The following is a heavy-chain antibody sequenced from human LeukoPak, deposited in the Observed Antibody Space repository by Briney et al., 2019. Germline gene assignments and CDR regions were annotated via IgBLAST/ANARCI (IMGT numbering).Heavy chain of an antibody. CDR3: ARDAVDTANAV. CDR1: GFTFTTYW. CDR2: INSDGSIT. Sequence: GSLRLSCAASGFTFTTYWMHWVRQAPGKGLVWVSHINSDGSITSYADSVKGRFTISRDNAKNTLYLQMNSLRAEDTAVYYCARDAVDTANAVWGQGTPVTVSS. V-gene: IGHV3-74*01. D-gene: IGHD5-18*01. J-gene: IGHJ6*02.